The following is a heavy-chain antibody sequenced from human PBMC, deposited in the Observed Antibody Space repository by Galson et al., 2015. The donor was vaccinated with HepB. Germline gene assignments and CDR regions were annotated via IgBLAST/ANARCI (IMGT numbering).Heavy chain of an antibody. V-gene: IGHV1-69*13. CDR3: ARDRCGGSCYFDY. J-gene: IGHJ4*02. D-gene: IGHD2-15*01. Sequence: SVKVSCKASGGTFSSYAISWVRQAPGQGLEWMGGIIPIFGTANYAQKFQGRVTITADESTSTAYMELSSLRSEDTAVYYCARDRCGGSCYFDYWGQGTLVTVSS. CDR1: GGTFSSYA. CDR2: IIPIFGTA.